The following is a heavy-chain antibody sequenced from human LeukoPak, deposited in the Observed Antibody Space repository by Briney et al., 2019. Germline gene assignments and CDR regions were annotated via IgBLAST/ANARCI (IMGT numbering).Heavy chain of an antibody. CDR2: INHNNGGP. Sequence: ASVKVSCKASGYTFTGYYMHWVRQAPGQGREWMGWINHNNGGPKHAQKFQGRVTMTRGTSISTAYMELSRLRSDDTAVYYCARDKGPLVGASPFDYWGQGTLVTVSS. CDR1: GYTFTGYY. D-gene: IGHD1-26*01. CDR3: ARDKGPLVGASPFDY. J-gene: IGHJ4*02. V-gene: IGHV1-2*02.